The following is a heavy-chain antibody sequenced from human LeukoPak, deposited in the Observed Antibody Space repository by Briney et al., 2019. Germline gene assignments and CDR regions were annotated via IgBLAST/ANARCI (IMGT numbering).Heavy chain of an antibody. V-gene: IGHV3-23*01. D-gene: IGHD6-19*01. Sequence: GGSLRLSCAASGFTFSSYAMSWVRQAPGKGLEWVSAISGSGGSTYYADSVRGRITISRDNSKNTLYLQMNSLRAEDTAVYYCANGPSSYAEGAFDIWGQGTMVTVSS. CDR1: GFTFSSYA. CDR3: ANGPSSYAEGAFDI. CDR2: ISGSGGST. J-gene: IGHJ3*02.